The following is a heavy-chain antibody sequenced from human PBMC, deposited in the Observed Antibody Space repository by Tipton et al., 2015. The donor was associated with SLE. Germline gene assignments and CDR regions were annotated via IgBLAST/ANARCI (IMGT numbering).Heavy chain of an antibody. CDR3: ARDLNYYGSGSYKGWFDP. J-gene: IGHJ5*02. CDR1: GGSISSSSYY. V-gene: IGHV4-39*06. CDR2: IYTSGST. Sequence: TLSLTCTVSGGSISSSSYYWGWIRQPPGKGLEWIGSIYTSGSTNYNPSLKSRVTISVDTSKNQFPLKLSSVTAADTAVYYCARDLNYYGSGSYKGWFDPWGQGTLVTVSS. D-gene: IGHD3-10*01.